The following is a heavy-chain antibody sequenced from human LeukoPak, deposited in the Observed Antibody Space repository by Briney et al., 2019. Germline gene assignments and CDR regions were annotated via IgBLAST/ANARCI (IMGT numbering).Heavy chain of an antibody. D-gene: IGHD2-2*02. CDR2: ISGSGGST. V-gene: IGHV3-23*01. CDR3: AKDVGYCSSTSCYIFDY. CDR1: GFTFSSYD. J-gene: IGHJ4*02. Sequence: GGSLRLSCAASGFTFSSYDMGWVRQAPGKGLEWVSAISGSGGSTYYADSVKGRFTISRDNSKNTLYLQMNSLIAEDTAVYYCAKDVGYCSSTSCYIFDYWGQGTLVTVSS.